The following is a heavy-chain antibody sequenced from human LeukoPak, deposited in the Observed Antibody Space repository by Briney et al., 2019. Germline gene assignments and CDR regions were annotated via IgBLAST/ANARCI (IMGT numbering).Heavy chain of an antibody. CDR3: ARDCSGGSCMFDY. CDR2: INPNSGGT. CDR1: GYTFTGYY. V-gene: IGHV1-2*02. J-gene: IGHJ4*02. D-gene: IGHD2-15*01. Sequence: ASVKVSCKASGYTFTGYYMHWVRQAPGQGLEWMGWINPNSGGTNYAQKFQGRVTMTRDTSISTAYMELSRLRSDDTAVYYCARDCSGGSCMFDYWGQGTLVTVSS.